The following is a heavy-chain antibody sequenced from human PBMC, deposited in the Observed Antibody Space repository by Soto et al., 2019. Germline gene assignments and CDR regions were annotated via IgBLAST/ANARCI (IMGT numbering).Heavy chain of an antibody. J-gene: IGHJ3*02. Sequence: QVQLVQSGDEVKKPGSSVKVSCKASGGTFSSYAISWVRQAPGQGLEWMGGIIPIFGTANYAQKFQGRVTITADEATCTAYMRMGSLRPEDTAVYYCARDLIVVAHCGQGWAFDIWGQGTMVTVSS. CDR2: IIPIFGTA. D-gene: IGHD3-22*01. CDR1: GGTFSSYA. CDR3: ARDLIVVAHCGQGWAFDI. V-gene: IGHV1-69*19.